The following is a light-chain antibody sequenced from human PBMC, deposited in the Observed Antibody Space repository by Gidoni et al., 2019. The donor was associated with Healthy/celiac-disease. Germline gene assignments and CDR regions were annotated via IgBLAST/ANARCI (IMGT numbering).Light chain of an antibody. Sequence: QSLPTQPPPVSRPPRQRVTISCTGRSSNIWAGYAVHWYQQLPGTAPKVVIYDNTDRPSGVPDRFSASKSGTSASLAITGLQAEDEADYYCQTYDDSLSWVFGGGTKVTVL. CDR2: DNT. J-gene: IGLJ3*02. CDR1: SSNIWAGYA. V-gene: IGLV1-40*01. CDR3: QTYDDSLSWV.